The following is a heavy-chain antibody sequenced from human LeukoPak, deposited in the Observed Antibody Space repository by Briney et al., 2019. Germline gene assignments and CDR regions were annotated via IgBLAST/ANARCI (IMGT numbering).Heavy chain of an antibody. D-gene: IGHD6-13*01. CDR1: GFTFSSYW. V-gene: IGHV3-7*01. J-gene: IGHJ4*02. CDR2: IKQEGSEK. CDR3: ARAPGIAAAATEDY. Sequence: PGGSLRLSCAASGFTFSSYWMSWVRQAPGKGLEWVANIKQEGSEKYYVDSVKGRFTISRDNAKNSLYLQMNSLRAEDTAVYYCARAPGIAAAATEDYWGQGTLVTVSS.